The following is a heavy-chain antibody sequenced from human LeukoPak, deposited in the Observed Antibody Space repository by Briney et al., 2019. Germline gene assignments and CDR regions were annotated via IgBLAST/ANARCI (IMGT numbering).Heavy chain of an antibody. J-gene: IGHJ3*02. CDR2: ISPGDSDT. V-gene: IGHV5-51*01. CDR3: ARRYCSSIFCHGAFDI. D-gene: IGHD2-2*01. CDR1: GYTFTTYW. Sequence: GESLKISCKGSGYTFTTYWIGWVRQMTGKGLEWMGIISPGDSDTRYSPSFQGQVTISADKSIRTAYLQWSSLKTSDTAMYYCARRYCSSIFCHGAFDIWGQGTMVTVSS.